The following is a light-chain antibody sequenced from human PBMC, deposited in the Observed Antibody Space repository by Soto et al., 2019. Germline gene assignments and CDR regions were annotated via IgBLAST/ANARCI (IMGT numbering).Light chain of an antibody. J-gene: IGKJ3*01. CDR3: QHYGISVPIT. CDR2: GAS. Sequence: EVVLTQSPGTLSLSPGERATLSCRASQSVSNDYLAWYQQKPGQAPRLLIHGASSRAIGIPDRFSGGGSGTYFTLTISRLEPEDFAVYYCQHYGISVPITFGPGTKVDL. V-gene: IGKV3-20*01. CDR1: QSVSNDY.